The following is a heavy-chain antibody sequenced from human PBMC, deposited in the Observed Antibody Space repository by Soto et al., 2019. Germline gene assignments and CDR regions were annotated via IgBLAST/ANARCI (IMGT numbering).Heavy chain of an antibody. CDR1: GGSISSSSYY. Sequence: LSELLSITCTVSGGSISSSSYYWGWIRQPPGKGLEWIGSIYYSGSTYYNASLKSRVTISVDTSKNQFSLKLSSVTAADTAVYYCARLEPGDYYFDYWGQGTLVTV. J-gene: IGHJ4*02. CDR3: ARLEPGDYYFDY. V-gene: IGHV4-39*01. CDR2: IYYSGST. D-gene: IGHD2-21*02.